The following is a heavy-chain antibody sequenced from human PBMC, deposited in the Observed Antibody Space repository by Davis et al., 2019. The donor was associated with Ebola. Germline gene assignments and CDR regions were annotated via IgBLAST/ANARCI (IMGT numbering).Heavy chain of an antibody. D-gene: IGHD6-13*01. CDR1: GFTVSSNY. CDR3: ASFEPVYSSSWYVGSGMDV. Sequence: GGSLRLSCAASGFTVSSNYMSWIRQAPGKGLEWVSYISSSSSYTNYADSVKGRFTISRDNAKNSLYLQMNSLRAEDTAVYYCASFEPVYSSSWYVGSGMDVWGQGTTVTVSS. V-gene: IGHV3-11*06. CDR2: ISSSSSYT. J-gene: IGHJ6*02.